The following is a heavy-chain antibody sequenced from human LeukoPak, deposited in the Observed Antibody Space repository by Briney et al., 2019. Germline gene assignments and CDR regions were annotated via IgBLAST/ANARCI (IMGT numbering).Heavy chain of an antibody. CDR2: ITSSGSTM. CDR3: ARGRYYYDSSGVDAFSV. V-gene: IGHV3-11*01. CDR1: GFIFSDYY. Sequence: KPGGSLRLSCAASGFIFSDYYMAWIRQAPGKGLEWVSCITSSGSTMYYADSVKGRFTISRDNAKKSLYMQMNSLRAEDTAVYFCARGRYYYDSSGVDAFSVWGQGTMVTASS. J-gene: IGHJ3*01. D-gene: IGHD3-22*01.